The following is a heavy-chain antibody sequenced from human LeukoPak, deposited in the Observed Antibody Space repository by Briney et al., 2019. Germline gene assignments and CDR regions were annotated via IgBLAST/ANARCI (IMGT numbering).Heavy chain of an antibody. Sequence: GASVEVSCKASGYTFTGYYMHWVRQAPGQGLEWMGWINPDSGGTNYAQKFQGRVTMTRDTSISTAYMELSRLRSDDTAVYYCARGTSLLWFGELFAPKNNWFGPWGQGTLVTVSS. CDR2: INPDSGGT. CDR3: ARGTSLLWFGELFAPKNNWFGP. CDR1: GYTFTGYY. J-gene: IGHJ5*02. V-gene: IGHV1-2*02. D-gene: IGHD3-10*01.